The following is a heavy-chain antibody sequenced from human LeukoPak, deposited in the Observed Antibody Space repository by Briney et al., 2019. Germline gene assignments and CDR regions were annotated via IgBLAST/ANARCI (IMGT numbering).Heavy chain of an antibody. CDR1: GGSISSSNW. J-gene: IGHJ4*02. D-gene: IGHD5-12*01. CDR2: IFHSWST. Sequence: SETLSLTCAVSGGSISSSNWWSWVRQPPGKRLEYTREIFHSWSTNYNPSLKSRGTISVDTSKNQFSLKLSSVTAADTAVYYCARQVSGYRSLDYWGQGTLVTVSS. V-gene: IGHV4-4*02. CDR3: ARQVSGYRSLDY.